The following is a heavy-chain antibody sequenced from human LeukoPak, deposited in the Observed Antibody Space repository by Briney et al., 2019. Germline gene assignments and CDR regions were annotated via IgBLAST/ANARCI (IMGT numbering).Heavy chain of an antibody. J-gene: IGHJ4*02. Sequence: GGSLRLSCAASGFTFSSYSMSWVRQAPGKGLEWVANIKQDGSEKYYVDSVKGRFTISRDNAKNSLYLQMNSLRAEDTAVYYCARGDELRYFDWLSNFDYWGQGTLVTVSS. CDR1: GFTFSSYS. CDR2: IKQDGSEK. D-gene: IGHD3-9*01. CDR3: ARGDELRYFDWLSNFDY. V-gene: IGHV3-7*01.